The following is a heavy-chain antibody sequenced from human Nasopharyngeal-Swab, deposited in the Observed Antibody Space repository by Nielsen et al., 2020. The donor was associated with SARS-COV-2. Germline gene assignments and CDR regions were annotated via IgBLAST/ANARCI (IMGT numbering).Heavy chain of an antibody. D-gene: IGHD3-3*01. Sequence: GGSLRLSCAASGFTFSSYAMSWVRQAPGKGLEWVSAISGSGGSTYYADSVKGRFTISRDSSKNTLYLQMNSLRAEDTAVYYCARERSGYGNRERKTDVWGKGTTVTVSS. V-gene: IGHV3-23*01. CDR2: ISGSGGST. CDR3: ARERSGYGNRERKTDV. CDR1: GFTFSSYA. J-gene: IGHJ6*04.